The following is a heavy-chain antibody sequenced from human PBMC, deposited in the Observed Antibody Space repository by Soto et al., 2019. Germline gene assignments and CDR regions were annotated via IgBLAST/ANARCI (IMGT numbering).Heavy chain of an antibody. J-gene: IGHJ6*03. Sequence: KGLEWIGYIFYSGSSNSNASLKSRVTLSVDRSKNQFSLKLNPVTAVDSAVYYCARGYNSVLAFRGNGSTVT. V-gene: IGHV4-28*03. CDR3: ARGYNSVLAF. CDR2: IFYSGSS. D-gene: IGHD3-3*01.